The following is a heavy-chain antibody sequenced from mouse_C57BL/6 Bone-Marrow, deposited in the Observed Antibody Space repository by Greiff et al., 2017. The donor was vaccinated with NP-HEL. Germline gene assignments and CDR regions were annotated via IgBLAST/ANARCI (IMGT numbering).Heavy chain of an antibody. J-gene: IGHJ3*01. V-gene: IGHV1-5*01. CDR1: GYTFTSYW. CDR2: IYPGNSDT. D-gene: IGHD1-1*01. Sequence: VHVKQSGTVLARPGASVKMSCKTSGYTFTSYWMHWVKQRPGQGLEWIGAIYPGNSDTSYNQKFKGKAKLTAVTSASTAYMELSSLTNEDSAVYYCTRSYYYGSSYEFAYWGQGTLVTVSA. CDR3: TRSYYYGSSYEFAY.